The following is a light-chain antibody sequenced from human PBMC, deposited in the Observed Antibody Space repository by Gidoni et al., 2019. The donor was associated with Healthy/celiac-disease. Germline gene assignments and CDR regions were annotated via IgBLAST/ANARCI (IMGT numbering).Light chain of an antibody. CDR3: QVWDRRSDLNWV. J-gene: IGLJ3*02. CDR2: DDS. V-gene: IGLV3-21*02. Sequence: SYALTPRPSVSLAPGPTARITCGGNNIGSKGVHGYEQKPVQAPVLVVYDDSDRPSWIPERLSGSNSGNTATLTMRRVEAMDEADYYCQVWDRRSDLNWVFGGGTKLTVL. CDR1: NIGSKG.